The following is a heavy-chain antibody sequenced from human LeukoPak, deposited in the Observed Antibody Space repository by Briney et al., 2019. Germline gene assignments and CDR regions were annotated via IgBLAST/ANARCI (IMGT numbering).Heavy chain of an antibody. CDR1: GFTFSSYA. V-gene: IGHV3-30*04. D-gene: IGHD5-12*01. Sequence: GRSLRLSCAASGFTFSSYALHWVRQAPGKGLEWVAVISYDGNFKYYADSVKGRITVSRDNSKNTVSLQMNSLRPEDTAVYYCARDQLAYSGYDTLFAYWGQGTPVTVSS. CDR2: ISYDGNFK. J-gene: IGHJ4*02. CDR3: ARDQLAYSGYDTLFAY.